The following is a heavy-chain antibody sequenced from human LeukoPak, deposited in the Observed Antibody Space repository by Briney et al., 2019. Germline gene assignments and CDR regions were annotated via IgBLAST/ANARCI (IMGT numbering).Heavy chain of an antibody. J-gene: IGHJ4*02. CDR1: GFTFSSHE. Sequence: GGSLRLSCAASGFTFSSHEMNWVRQAPGRGLEWISHITTSGSKTYYADSVKGRFTISRDNAKSSLYLQMNSLRAEDTAVYYCGRYLNYWGQGTLVTVSS. CDR2: ITTSGSKT. D-gene: IGHD3-10*01. V-gene: IGHV3-48*03. CDR3: GRYLNY.